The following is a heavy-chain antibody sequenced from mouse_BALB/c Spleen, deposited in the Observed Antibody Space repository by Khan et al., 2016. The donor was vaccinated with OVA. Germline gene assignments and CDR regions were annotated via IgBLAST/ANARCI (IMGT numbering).Heavy chain of an antibody. D-gene: IGHD2-10*02. CDR1: GYTFINYW. V-gene: IGHV1-7*01. Sequence: QVRLQQSGAELAKPGASVKMSCKASGYTFINYWILWVKQRPGQGLEWIGYINPSTAYTEYTQNFKDKATLTADNSSRTAYIQLSSLTSEDSAVYYGERRGMRGDLDYWGQGTTLTVSS. CDR3: ERRGMRGDLDY. J-gene: IGHJ2*01. CDR2: INPSTAYT.